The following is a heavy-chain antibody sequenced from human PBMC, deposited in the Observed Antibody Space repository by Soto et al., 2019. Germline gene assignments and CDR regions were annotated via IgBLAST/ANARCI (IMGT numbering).Heavy chain of an antibody. Sequence: EVQLVESGGGLVKPGGSLRLSCAASGFTFRSYSMNWVRQAPGKGLEWVSSISSTSSYIYYADSVKGRFTISRDNAKNSLYLAMNSLRAEDTAVYYCARHVDTLWVDYWGQGTLVTVSS. CDR1: GFTFRSYS. V-gene: IGHV3-21*01. D-gene: IGHD5-18*01. CDR3: ARHVDTLWVDY. J-gene: IGHJ4*02. CDR2: ISSTSSYI.